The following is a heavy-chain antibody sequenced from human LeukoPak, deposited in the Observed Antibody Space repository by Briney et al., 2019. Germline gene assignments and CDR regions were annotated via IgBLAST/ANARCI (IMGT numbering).Heavy chain of an antibody. J-gene: IGHJ4*02. CDR1: GFTFDDYA. CDR2: ISWNSGSI. V-gene: IGHV3-9*01. CDR3: ARDIDYCSGGSCYSFDY. Sequence: GGSLRLSCAASGFTFDDYAMHWVRQAPGKGLEWVSGISWNSGSIGYADSVKGRFTISRDNAKNSLYLQMNSLRAEDTALYYCARDIDYCSGGSCYSFDYWGQGTLVTVSS. D-gene: IGHD2-15*01.